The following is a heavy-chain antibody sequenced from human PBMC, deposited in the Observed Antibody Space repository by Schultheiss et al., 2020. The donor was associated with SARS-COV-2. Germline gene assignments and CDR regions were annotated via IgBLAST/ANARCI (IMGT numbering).Heavy chain of an antibody. J-gene: IGHJ4*02. CDR3: ARVWGSGSYPDY. D-gene: IGHD3-10*01. CDR2: IWYDGSKE. CDR1: GFTFSSYG. V-gene: IGHV3-33*08. Sequence: GGSLRLSCAASGFTFSSYGMHWVRQAPGKGLEWVAVIWYDGSKEYYADSVKSRFTISRDNSKNTLYPQMNSLRAEDTAVYYCARVWGSGSYPDYWGQGTLVTVSS.